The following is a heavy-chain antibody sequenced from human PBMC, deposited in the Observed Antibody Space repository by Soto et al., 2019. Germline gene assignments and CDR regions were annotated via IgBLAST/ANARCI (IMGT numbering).Heavy chain of an antibody. CDR1: CASISSGGHF. CDR2: IYYSGIT. D-gene: IGHD5-18*01. CDR3: ARDSSGPGYSYGKFDY. J-gene: IGHJ4*02. Sequence: SETLSLTCTVPCASISSGGHFWTWIRQHPGKGLEWIGYIYYSGITYYNPSLRSRVTISLDPSENQFFLKVTSVTAADTAVYYCARDSSGPGYSYGKFDYWGQGALVTVSS. V-gene: IGHV4-31*03.